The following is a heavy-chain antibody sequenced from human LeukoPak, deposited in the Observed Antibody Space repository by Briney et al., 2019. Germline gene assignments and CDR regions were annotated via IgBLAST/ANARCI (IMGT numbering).Heavy chain of an antibody. D-gene: IGHD2-8*01. CDR1: GCTLSTYA. V-gene: IGHV3-48*03. J-gene: IGHJ5*02. CDR2: ITNNGDTV. CDR3: PEDSRPYCTNGICYTKNNWFDP. Sequence: GGSLRLSCAASGCTLSTYAMNWLRQAPAKGLDWVSYITNNGDTVHYADSVKGRFTISRDNAKNSLSHDMNSLRAEDTSTYYYPEDSRPYCTNGICYTKNNWFDPWGPGTLVTVSS.